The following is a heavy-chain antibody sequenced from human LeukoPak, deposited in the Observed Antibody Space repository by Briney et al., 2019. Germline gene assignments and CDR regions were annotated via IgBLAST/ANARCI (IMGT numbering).Heavy chain of an antibody. CDR1: GGSINTYY. V-gene: IGHV4-59*08. CDR2: IYYTGST. D-gene: IGHD4-17*01. Sequence: SETLSLTCTLSGGSINTYYWSWVRQPPGKGLEWIGYIYYTGSTDYNPSLKSRVTMSVDTSKNQFSLKLSSVTAADTAVYYCARLTTVTSRFDYWGQGTLVTVSS. CDR3: ARLTTVTSRFDY. J-gene: IGHJ4*02.